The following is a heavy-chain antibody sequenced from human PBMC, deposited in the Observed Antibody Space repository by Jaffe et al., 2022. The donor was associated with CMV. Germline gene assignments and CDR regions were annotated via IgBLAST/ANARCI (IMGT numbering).Heavy chain of an antibody. V-gene: IGHV4-39*01. CDR2: IYYSGST. D-gene: IGHD4-17*01. Sequence: QLQLQESGPGLVKPSETLSLTCTVSGGSISSSSYYWGWIRQPPGKGLEWIGSIYYSGSTYYNPSLKSRVTISVDTSKNQFSLKLSSVTAADTAVYYCARADTVTHPGVWYWGQGTLVTVSS. CDR1: GGSISSSSYY. CDR3: ARADTVTHPGVWY. J-gene: IGHJ4*02.